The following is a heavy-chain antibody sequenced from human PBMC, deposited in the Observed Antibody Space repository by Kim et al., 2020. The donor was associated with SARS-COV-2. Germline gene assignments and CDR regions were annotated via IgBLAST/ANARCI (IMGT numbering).Heavy chain of an antibody. V-gene: IGHV3-30-3*01. CDR1: GFTFSSYA. Sequence: GGSLRLSCAASGFTFSSYAMHWVRQAPGKGLEWVAVISYDGSNKYYADSVKGRFTISRDNSKNTLYLQMNSLRAEDTAVYYCARDSLPPDITMVRGVSGFDYWGQGTLVTVSS. J-gene: IGHJ4*02. CDR3: ARDSLPPDITMVRGVSGFDY. CDR2: ISYDGSNK. D-gene: IGHD3-10*01.